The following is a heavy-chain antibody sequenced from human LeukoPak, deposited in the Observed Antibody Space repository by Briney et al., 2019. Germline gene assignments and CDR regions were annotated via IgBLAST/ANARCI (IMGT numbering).Heavy chain of an antibody. V-gene: IGHV5-51*01. CDR2: IYPGDSDT. CDR3: ARHGGSPCYDSSGFPRASFDY. D-gene: IGHD3-22*01. J-gene: IGHJ4*02. Sequence: GESLKISCKGSGYSFTSYWIGWVRQMPGKGLEWMGIIYPGDSDTRYSPSFQGQVTISADKSISTAYLQWSSLKASDTAMYYCARHGGSPCYDSSGFPRASFDYWGQGTLVTVSS. CDR1: GYSFTSYW.